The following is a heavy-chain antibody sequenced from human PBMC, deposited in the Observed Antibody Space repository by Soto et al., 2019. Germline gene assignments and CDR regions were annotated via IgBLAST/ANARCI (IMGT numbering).Heavy chain of an antibody. Sequence: SVKVDCKASGGTFSSYAISWVRQAPGQGLEWMGGIIPIFGTANYAQKFQGRVTITADEPTSTAYMELSSLRSEDTAVYYCARDTPSVGWFDPWGQGTLVTVSS. J-gene: IGHJ5*02. CDR2: IIPIFGTA. CDR1: GGTFSSYA. CDR3: ARDTPSVGWFDP. V-gene: IGHV1-69*13. D-gene: IGHD2-15*01.